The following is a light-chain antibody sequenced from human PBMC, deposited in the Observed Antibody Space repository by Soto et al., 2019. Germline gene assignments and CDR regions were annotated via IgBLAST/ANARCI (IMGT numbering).Light chain of an antibody. CDR2: SNS. CDR1: SSNIKTNG. J-gene: IGLJ2*01. CDR3: STWDDSLNGII. Sequence: QSVLAQPPSASGTPGQTVTISCSGGSSNIKTNGVSWYQQVPGAAPKLLIYSNSQRPSWAPDRFSGSNSGTSASLAISGLQSEDEATDHCSTWDDSLNGIIFGGGTKLTVL. V-gene: IGLV1-44*01.